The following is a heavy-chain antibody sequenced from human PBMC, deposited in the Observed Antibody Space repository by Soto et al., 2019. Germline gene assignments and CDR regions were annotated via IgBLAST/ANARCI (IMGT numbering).Heavy chain of an antibody. Sequence: SETLSLTCTVFGGSISSYYWSWIRQPPGKGLEWIGYIYYSGSTNYNPSLKSRVTISVDTSKNQFSLKLSSVTAADTAVYYCARGNYYGSGSYNYYYYGMDVWGQGTTVTVSS. V-gene: IGHV4-59*01. CDR3: ARGNYYGSGSYNYYYYGMDV. J-gene: IGHJ6*02. D-gene: IGHD3-10*01. CDR2: IYYSGST. CDR1: GGSISSYY.